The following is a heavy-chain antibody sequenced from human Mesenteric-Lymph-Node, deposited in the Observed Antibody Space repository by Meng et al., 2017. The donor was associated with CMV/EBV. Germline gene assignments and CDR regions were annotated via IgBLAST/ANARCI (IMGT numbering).Heavy chain of an antibody. CDR3: ARKYGSSSDY. J-gene: IGHJ4*02. D-gene: IGHD6-6*01. Sequence: VSCQASGYRFTDYGITWVRQAPGQGLEWVGWSSTYTGDTNYAQRVQGRVTMTAEISTNTAYMELRGLRSDDTAVYYCARKYGSSSDYWGQGTLVTVSS. CDR2: SSTYTGDT. V-gene: IGHV1-18*01. CDR1: GYRFTDYG.